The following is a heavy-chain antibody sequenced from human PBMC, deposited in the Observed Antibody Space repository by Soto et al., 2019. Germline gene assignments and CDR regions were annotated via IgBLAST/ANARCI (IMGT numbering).Heavy chain of an antibody. Sequence: ASVKVSCKASGNTFTIYDINGVLQSTGHGLDWMGWINPNSGSIGYAQKFQGRVTMTRDTAIRTAYMEVSRLRSDDTAVYYCARGRASGSYYLLDYWGQGTLVTVSS. CDR3: ARGRASGSYYLLDY. CDR2: INPNSGSI. CDR1: GNTFTIYD. D-gene: IGHD3-10*01. J-gene: IGHJ4*02. V-gene: IGHV1-8*01.